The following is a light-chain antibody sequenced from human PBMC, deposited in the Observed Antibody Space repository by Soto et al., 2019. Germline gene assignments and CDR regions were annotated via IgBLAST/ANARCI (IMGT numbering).Light chain of an antibody. CDR1: QGISSF. CDR3: LQHSSYPFT. Sequence: DIQMTQSPSAMSASVGDRVTITCRASQGISSFLAWFQQKPGEVPKRLIYAASSLQSGVPSRFSGSGSRTEFTLTISSXQPEDFATYYCLQHSSYPFTFGQGTKVDTK. CDR2: AAS. J-gene: IGKJ2*01. V-gene: IGKV1-17*03.